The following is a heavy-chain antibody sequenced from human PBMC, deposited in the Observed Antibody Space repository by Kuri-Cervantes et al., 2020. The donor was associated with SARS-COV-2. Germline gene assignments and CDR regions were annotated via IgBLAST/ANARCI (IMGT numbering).Heavy chain of an antibody. Sequence: GESLKISCAASGFSLSSYTMNWVRQAPGKALEWVSSISGSGSYIYDADSVKGRFNISRDDSKNTLYLQMNSLRAEHTAVYYCANEASQVDYWGQGTLVTVSS. CDR1: GFSLSSYT. D-gene: IGHD5-12*01. CDR2: ISGSGSYI. V-gene: IGHV3-21*01. CDR3: ANEASQVDY. J-gene: IGHJ4*02.